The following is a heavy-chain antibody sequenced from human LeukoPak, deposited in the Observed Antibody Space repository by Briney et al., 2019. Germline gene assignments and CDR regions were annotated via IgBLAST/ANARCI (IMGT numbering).Heavy chain of an antibody. J-gene: IGHJ4*02. CDR1: GFIFSNYS. CDR2: IRYDGSNK. D-gene: IGHD6-13*01. CDR3: AKDLSPAADGTYFDF. V-gene: IGHV3-30*02. Sequence: GGSLRLSCAASGFIFSNYSMNWVRQAPGKGLEWVTFIRYDGSNKYYTDSVKGRFTISRDNSKNMLYLQMTSLRLEDTALYYCAKDLSPAADGTYFDFWGQGTLVTVSS.